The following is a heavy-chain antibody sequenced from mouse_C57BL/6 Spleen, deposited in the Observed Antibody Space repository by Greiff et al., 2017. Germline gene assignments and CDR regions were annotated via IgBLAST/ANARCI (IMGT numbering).Heavy chain of an antibody. CDR3: AERTGTGSLAY. V-gene: IGHV3-6*01. D-gene: IGHD4-1*01. CDR2: ISYDGSN. Sequence: EVHLVESGPGLVKPSQSLSLTCSVTGYSITSGYYWNWIRQFPGNKLEWMGYISYDGSNNYNPSLKNRISITRDTSKNQFFLKLNSVTTEDTATYYCAERTGTGSLAYWGQGTLVTVSA. J-gene: IGHJ3*01. CDR1: GYSITSGYY.